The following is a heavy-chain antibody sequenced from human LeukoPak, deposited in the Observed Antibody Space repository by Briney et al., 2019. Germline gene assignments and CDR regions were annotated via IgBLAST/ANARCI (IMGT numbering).Heavy chain of an antibody. D-gene: IGHD6-13*01. CDR3: ARAFIAAAGSDY. V-gene: IGHV3-69-1*01. J-gene: IGHJ4*02. CDR2: ISSSSTI. Sequence: SGGSLRLSCAASGFTFSDYYMNWVPQAPGKGLEWVSSISSSSTIYYADSVKGRFTISRDNAKNSLYLQMNSLRAEDTAVYYCARAFIAAAGSDYWGQGTLVTVSS. CDR1: GFTFSDYY.